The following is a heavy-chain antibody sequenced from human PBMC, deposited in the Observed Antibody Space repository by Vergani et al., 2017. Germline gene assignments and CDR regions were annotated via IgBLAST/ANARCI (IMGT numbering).Heavy chain of an antibody. CDR3: ARDLRLLYNRFDP. CDR1: GFTFNQYG. J-gene: IGHJ5*02. CDR2: TWYDGNNK. Sequence: VQLVESGGGLVQPGGSLRLSCAASGFTFNQYGMHWVRQAPGKGLVWVAVTWYDGNNKQYADSVKGRFTISRDNSKSTMYLQMNSLRDEDTGVYYCARDLRLLYNRFDPWGQGTLVTVSS. D-gene: IGHD1-14*01. V-gene: IGHV3-33*01.